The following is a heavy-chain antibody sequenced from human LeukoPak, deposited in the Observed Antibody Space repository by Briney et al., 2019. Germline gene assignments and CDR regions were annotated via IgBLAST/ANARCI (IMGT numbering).Heavy chain of an antibody. CDR1: GGSISSGGYY. V-gene: IGHV4-31*03. D-gene: IGHD3-22*01. Sequence: SQTLSLTCTVSGGSISSGGYYWSWIRQHPGKGLEWIGYIYYSGSTYYNPSLKSRVTISVDTSKNQFSLKLSSVTAADTAVYYCARDSPYYYDSSGYSNAFDIWGQGTMVTVSS. CDR3: ARDSPYYYDSSGYSNAFDI. J-gene: IGHJ3*02. CDR2: IYYSGST.